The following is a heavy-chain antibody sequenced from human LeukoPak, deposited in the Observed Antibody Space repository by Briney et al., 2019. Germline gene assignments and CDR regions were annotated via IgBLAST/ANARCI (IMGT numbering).Heavy chain of an antibody. V-gene: IGHV1-46*01. CDR2: IHPSGGST. CDR3: ARGHCSSTSCYESDAFDI. D-gene: IGHD2-2*01. J-gene: IGHJ3*02. Sequence: ASVTDSCKASRSIFTSYYMHWVRQATGQGREGMGIIHPSGGSTSYAQKFQGRVTMTRDTSTSTVYMELSSLRSEDTAVYYCARGHCSSTSCYESDAFDIWGQGTMVTVSS. CDR1: RSIFTSYY.